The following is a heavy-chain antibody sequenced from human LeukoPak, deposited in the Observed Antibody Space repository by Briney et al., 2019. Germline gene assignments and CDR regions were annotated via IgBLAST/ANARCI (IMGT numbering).Heavy chain of an antibody. CDR3: AKDTILGVVTAAMWFDP. CDR2: ISGDSSST. V-gene: IGHV3-43*02. CDR1: GFTFDDYA. Sequence: PAGSLRLSCAASGFTFDDYAMHWVRQAPGKGLEWVSLISGDSSSTSYADSVKGRFTISRDNSKNSLYLQMNSLRTEDTALYYCAKDTILGVVTAAMWFDPWGQGTLVTVSS. J-gene: IGHJ5*02. D-gene: IGHD3-3*01.